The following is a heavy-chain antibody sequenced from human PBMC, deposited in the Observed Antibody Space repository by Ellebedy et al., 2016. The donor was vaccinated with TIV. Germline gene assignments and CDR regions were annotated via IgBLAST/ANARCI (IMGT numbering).Heavy chain of an antibody. V-gene: IGHV3-11*01. D-gene: IGHD6-13*01. CDR2: ISSSGSTI. CDR1: GFTFSDYY. J-gene: IGHJ4*02. Sequence: PGGSLRLSCAASGFTFSDYYMSWIRQAPGKGLAWVSYISSSGSTIYYADSVKGRFTISRDNAKNSLYLQMNSLRAEDTAVYYCASRDVMFIAAPDYWGQGTLVTVSS. CDR3: ASRDVMFIAAPDY.